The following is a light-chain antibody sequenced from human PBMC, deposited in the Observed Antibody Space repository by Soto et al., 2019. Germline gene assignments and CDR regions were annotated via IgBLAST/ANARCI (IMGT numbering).Light chain of an antibody. Sequence: VLSQSRGTLSLSQGERATLSCSARQSVSGKQLAWYHQKPGQAPRLLIYASSTRATGTPDTFYGSGSGTDFTLTIYSLEPEDFAAYYCPQYASPPQTFGQGTKVDIK. CDR3: PQYASPPQT. J-gene: IGKJ1*01. CDR1: QSVSGKQ. V-gene: IGKV3-20*01. CDR2: ASS.